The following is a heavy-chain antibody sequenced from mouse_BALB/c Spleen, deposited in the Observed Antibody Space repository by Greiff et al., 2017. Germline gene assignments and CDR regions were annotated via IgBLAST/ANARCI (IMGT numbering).Heavy chain of an antibody. CDR2: ISSGGST. J-gene: IGHJ4*01. Sequence: EVNVVESGGGLVKPGGSLKLSCAASGFTFSSYAMSWVRQTPEKRLEWVASISSGGSTYYPDSVKGRFTISRDNARNILYLQMSSLRSEDTAMYYCARGYDYGPYAMDYWGQGTSVTVSS. CDR3: ARGYDYGPYAMDY. D-gene: IGHD2-4*01. CDR1: GFTFSSYA. V-gene: IGHV5-6-5*01.